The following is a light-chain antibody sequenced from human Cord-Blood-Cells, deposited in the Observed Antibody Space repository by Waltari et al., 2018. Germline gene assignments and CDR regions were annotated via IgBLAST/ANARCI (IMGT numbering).Light chain of an antibody. J-gene: IGLJ1*01. CDR1: SSHVGGDNY. CDR2: DVS. V-gene: IGLV2-14*01. CDR3: SSYTSSSSYV. Sequence: QSALTQPASVHGSPGQSFTFSCSGTSSHVGGDNYVSWYQQHPGKAPKLMIYDVSNRPSGVSNRFSGSKSGNTASLTISGLQAEDEADYYCSSYTSSSSYVFGTGTKVTVL.